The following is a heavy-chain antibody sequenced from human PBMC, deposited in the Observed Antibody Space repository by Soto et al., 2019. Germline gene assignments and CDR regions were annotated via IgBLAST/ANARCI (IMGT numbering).Heavy chain of an antibody. J-gene: IGHJ4*02. D-gene: IGHD3-10*01. CDR3: ARGLNYYGSGSYL. CDR2: INHSGST. CDR1: GGSFSGYY. Sequence: TSETLSLTCAVYGGSFSGYYWSWIRQPPGKGLEWIGEINHSGSTNYNPSLKSRVTISVDTSKNQFSLKLSSVTAADTAVYYCARGLNYYGSGSYLWGQGTLVTVSS. V-gene: IGHV4-34*01.